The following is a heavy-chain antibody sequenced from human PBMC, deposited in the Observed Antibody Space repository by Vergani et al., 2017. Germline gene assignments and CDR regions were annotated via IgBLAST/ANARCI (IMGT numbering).Heavy chain of an antibody. J-gene: IGHJ4*02. Sequence: EVQLVESGGGLVQPGGSLRLSCAASGFTFGDYAMSWVRQAPGKGLEWVGFIRSKAYGGTTEYAASVKGRFTISRDDSKSIAYLQMNSLKTEDTAVYYCTRDEAGVYGSGEYGYWGQGTLVTVSS. CDR1: GFTFGDYA. V-gene: IGHV3-49*04. CDR2: IRSKAYGGTT. CDR3: TRDEAGVYGSGEYGY. D-gene: IGHD3-10*01.